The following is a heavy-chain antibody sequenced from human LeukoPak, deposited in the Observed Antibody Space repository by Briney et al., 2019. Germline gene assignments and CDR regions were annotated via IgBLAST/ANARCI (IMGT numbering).Heavy chain of an antibody. J-gene: IGHJ4*02. CDR2: ISSTSSYI. V-gene: IGHV3-21*01. D-gene: IGHD2-15*01. Sequence: GGSXRLSCATSGFTFSTYHMNWVRQXPGKGLEWVSSISSTSSYIYYADSVKGRFTISRDNAKNSLYLQMNSLRVGDTAVYYCARVGCSGGSCTDYWGQGTLVTVSS. CDR1: GFTFSTYH. CDR3: ARVGCSGGSCTDY.